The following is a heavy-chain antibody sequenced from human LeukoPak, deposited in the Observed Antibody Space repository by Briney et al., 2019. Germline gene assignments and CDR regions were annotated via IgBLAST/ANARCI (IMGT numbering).Heavy chain of an antibody. J-gene: IGHJ4*02. D-gene: IGHD3-22*01. CDR3: ARVNGYYDSSGYYFDY. Sequence: PSETLSLTCTVSGGSISTYYWSWIRQPPGKGLEWIGYIYYTGSTNYNPSLKSRVTISVDTSKNQFSLKLSSVTAADTAVYYCARVNGYYDSSGYYFDYWGQGTLVTVSS. CDR2: IYYTGST. V-gene: IGHV4-59*01. CDR1: GGSISTYY.